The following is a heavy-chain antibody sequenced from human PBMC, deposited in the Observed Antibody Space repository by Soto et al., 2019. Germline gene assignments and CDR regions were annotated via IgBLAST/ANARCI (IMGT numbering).Heavy chain of an antibody. CDR3: ASVYYYDSSGPEADY. CDR1: GFTFSSYA. D-gene: IGHD3-22*01. V-gene: IGHV3-30-3*01. J-gene: IGHJ4*02. CDR2: ISYDGSNK. Sequence: GGSLRLSCAASGFTFSSYAMHWVRQAPGKGLEWVAVISYDGSNKYYADSVKGRFTISRDNSKNTLYLQMNSLRAEDTAVYYCASVYYYDSSGPEADYWGQGTLVTVSS.